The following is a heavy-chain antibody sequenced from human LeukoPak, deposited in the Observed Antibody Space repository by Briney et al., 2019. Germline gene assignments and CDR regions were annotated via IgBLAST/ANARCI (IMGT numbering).Heavy chain of an antibody. CDR2: IRYDGNDK. CDR3: ASQGAQQLAPYYYYYMDV. V-gene: IGHV3-30*02. Sequence: GGSLRLSCAASGFTFSSYGMHWVRQAPGKGLEWVAFIRYDGNDKYYADSVKGRFTISRHNSKNTLYLQMSSLKTEDTAVYYCASQGAQQLAPYYYYYMDVWGKGTTVTVSS. J-gene: IGHJ6*03. D-gene: IGHD6-13*01. CDR1: GFTFSSYG.